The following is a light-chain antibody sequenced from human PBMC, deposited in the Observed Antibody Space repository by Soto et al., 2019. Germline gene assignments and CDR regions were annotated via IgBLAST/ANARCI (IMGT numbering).Light chain of an antibody. CDR2: DAS. CDR1: QSVSVF. V-gene: IGKV3-11*01. J-gene: IGKJ4*01. CDR3: QQRSSWPPSLT. Sequence: EIVLTQSPATLSLSPGDTATLSCRASQSVSVFLAWYQQKPGQAPRLLIYDASNRATGIPARFSGSGSGTDFTLTISSLEHDDFAVYYCQQRSSWPPSLTFGGGTKVEI.